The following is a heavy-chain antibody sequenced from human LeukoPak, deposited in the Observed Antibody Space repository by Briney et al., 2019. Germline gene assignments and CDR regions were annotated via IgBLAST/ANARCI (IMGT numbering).Heavy chain of an antibody. Sequence: ASVKVSCKASGYTFTSYGISWVRQAPGQGLEWMGWISAYNGNTNYAQKLQGRVTMTTDTSTSTAYMELRSLRSDDTAVYYCARCYYYGSGSYLRWFDPWGQGTLVTVSS. D-gene: IGHD3-10*01. V-gene: IGHV1-18*01. CDR3: ARCYYYGSGSYLRWFDP. J-gene: IGHJ5*02. CDR1: GYTFTSYG. CDR2: ISAYNGNT.